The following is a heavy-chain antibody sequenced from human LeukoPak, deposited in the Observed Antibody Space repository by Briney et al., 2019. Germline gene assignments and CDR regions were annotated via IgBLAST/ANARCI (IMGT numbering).Heavy chain of an antibody. V-gene: IGHV1-2*06. Sequence: ASVKVSCKASGYTFTGYYMHWVRQAPGQGLEWMGRINPNSGGTNYAQKFQGRVTMTRYTSISTAYMELSRLRSDDTAVYYCARERDYYDSSGYYYATYFDYWGQGTLVTVSS. CDR2: INPNSGGT. CDR1: GYTFTGYY. D-gene: IGHD3-22*01. CDR3: ARERDYYDSSGYYYATYFDY. J-gene: IGHJ4*02.